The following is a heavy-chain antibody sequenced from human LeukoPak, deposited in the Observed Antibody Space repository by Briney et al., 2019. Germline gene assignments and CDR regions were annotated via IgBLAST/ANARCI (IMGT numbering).Heavy chain of an antibody. CDR1: GGTFSSYA. CDR2: IIPIFGTA. CDR3: AAPQTDPWDY. Sequence: ASVKVSCKASGGTFSSYAISWVRQAPGQGLEWMGGIIPIFGTANYAQKFQGRVTITADESTSTAYMELGSLRSEDTAVYYCAAPQTDPWDYWGQGTLVTVSS. V-gene: IGHV1-69*13. J-gene: IGHJ4*02.